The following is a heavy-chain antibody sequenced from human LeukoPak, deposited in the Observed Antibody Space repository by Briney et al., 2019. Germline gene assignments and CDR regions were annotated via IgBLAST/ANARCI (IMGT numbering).Heavy chain of an antibody. J-gene: IGHJ5*02. CDR1: GFTFSDYY. CDR2: ISSSGSTI. D-gene: IGHD3-22*01. V-gene: IGHV3-11*01. Sequence: PGGSLRLSCAASGFTFSDYYMSWIRQAPGKGLEWVSYISSSGSTIYYADSVKGRLTISRDNAKNSLYLQMNSLRAEDTAVYYCARDRGDYYDSSAWGLDPWGQGTLVTVSS. CDR3: ARDRGDYYDSSAWGLDP.